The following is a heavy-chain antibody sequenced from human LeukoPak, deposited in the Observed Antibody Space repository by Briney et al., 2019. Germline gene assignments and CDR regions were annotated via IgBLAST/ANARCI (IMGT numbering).Heavy chain of an antibody. J-gene: IGHJ6*03. CDR2: IKQDGSEK. V-gene: IGHV3-7*01. CDR1: GFTFSNYW. CDR3: ARRSSGWYWFYYMDV. D-gene: IGHD6-19*01. Sequence: GGSLRLSCAASGFTFSNYWMSWVRQAPGKGLEWVANIKQDGSEKYCVDSVKGRFTISRDNAKNSPYLQMNSLRAEDTAVYYCARRSSGWYWFYYMDVWGKGTTVTISS.